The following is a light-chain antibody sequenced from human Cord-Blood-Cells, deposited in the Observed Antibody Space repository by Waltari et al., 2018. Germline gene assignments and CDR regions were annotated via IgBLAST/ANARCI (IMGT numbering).Light chain of an antibody. Sequence: QAVLTQPSSLSASPGASASLTCTLRSGINVGTYRIYWYQPQPGIPPQYLLRYKSDSDQLQVSGVPSRFSGSKDASANAGILLISGLQSEDEADYYCMIWHSSAWVFGGGTKLTVL. J-gene: IGLJ3*02. CDR3: MIWHSSAWV. CDR1: SGINVGTYR. CDR2: YKSDSDQ. V-gene: IGLV5-45*02.